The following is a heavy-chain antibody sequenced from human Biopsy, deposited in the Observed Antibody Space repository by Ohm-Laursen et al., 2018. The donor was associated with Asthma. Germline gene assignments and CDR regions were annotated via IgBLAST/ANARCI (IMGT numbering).Heavy chain of an antibody. D-gene: IGHD6-19*01. CDR2: IMTVFGTT. Sequence: ASVKVSCKISGYSLTDLSMHWVRQAPGQGLEWLGGIMTVFGTTDYAQKFQGRVTITADESTSTAYMEVTSLRSEDTAIYYCARCQVGYSSGWSLLLKKIYYSGMDVWGQGTAVTVSS. CDR1: GYSLTDLS. CDR3: ARCQVGYSSGWSLLLKKIYYSGMDV. V-gene: IGHV1-69*13. J-gene: IGHJ6*02.